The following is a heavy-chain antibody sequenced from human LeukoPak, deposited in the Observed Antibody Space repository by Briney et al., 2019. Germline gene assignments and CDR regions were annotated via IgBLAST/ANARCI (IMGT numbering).Heavy chain of an antibody. Sequence: GGSLRLSCAASGFTVNNSAMSWVRQAPGKGLEWVSNLSGSGITTYYADSVKGRFTISRDNSKNTLYLQMNSLRAEDTAVYYCAKGIYTSGWSYFDYWGHGTLVTVSS. CDR2: LSGSGITT. V-gene: IGHV3-23*01. D-gene: IGHD6-19*01. CDR3: AKGIYTSGWSYFDY. J-gene: IGHJ4*01. CDR1: GFTVNNSA.